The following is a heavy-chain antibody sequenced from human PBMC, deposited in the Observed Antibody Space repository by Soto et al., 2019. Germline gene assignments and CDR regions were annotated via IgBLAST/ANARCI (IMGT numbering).Heavy chain of an antibody. CDR3: AKAPIVYCTGGSFHFEY. CDR2: ISWNSSRI. J-gene: IGHJ4*01. V-gene: IGHV3-9*01. CDR1: GFTFYDYA. D-gene: IGHD2-15*01. Sequence: SLGLSCAASGFTFYDYAMHWVRQAPGNGLKWFSGISWNSSRIGYADSVKGRFTISRDNTKSSVYLQMIRLRAEETSLYHCAKAPIVYCTGGSFHFEYWSQVTMATVSS.